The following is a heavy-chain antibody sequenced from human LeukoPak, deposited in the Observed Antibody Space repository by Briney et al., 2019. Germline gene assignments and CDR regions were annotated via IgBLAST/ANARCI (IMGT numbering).Heavy chain of an antibody. V-gene: IGHV3-30-3*01. CDR2: ISYDGSNK. CDR1: GFTFSSYN. J-gene: IGHJ4*02. D-gene: IGHD6-13*01. Sequence: GGSLRLSCAASGFTFSSYNMIWVRQAPGKGLEWVAVISYDGSNKYYADSVKGRFTISRDNSKNTLYLQMNSLRAEDTAVYYCARALSAEVAAALEYWGQGTLVTVSS. CDR3: ARALSAEVAAALEY.